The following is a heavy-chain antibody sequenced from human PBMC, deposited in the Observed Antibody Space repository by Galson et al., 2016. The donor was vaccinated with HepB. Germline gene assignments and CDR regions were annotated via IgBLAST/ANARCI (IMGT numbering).Heavy chain of an antibody. CDR1: EFTFSTYG. V-gene: IGHV3-33*06. D-gene: IGHD2-2*01. CDR3: AKEGVAYTTTWFSAFDF. J-gene: IGHJ3*01. Sequence: SLRLSCAASEFTFSTYGMHWVRQAPGKGLEWVALIWHDGSNKYYAGSVKGRFTISRDNPKNTLYLQMNSLKVEDTAVYYCAKEGVAYTTTWFSAFDFWGQGTMVTVSS. CDR2: IWHDGSNK.